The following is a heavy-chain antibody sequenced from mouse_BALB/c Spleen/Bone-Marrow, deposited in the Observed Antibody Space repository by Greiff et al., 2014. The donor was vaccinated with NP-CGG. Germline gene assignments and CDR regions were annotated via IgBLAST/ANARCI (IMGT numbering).Heavy chain of an antibody. CDR2: ISDGGSYT. D-gene: IGHD2-3*01. V-gene: IGHV5-4*02. CDR1: GFTFSDYY. J-gene: IGHJ4*01. CDR3: ARGPHDDDMDY. Sequence: EVQLVESGGGSVKPGGSLKLSCAASGFTFSDYYMYWVRQTPEKRLEWVATISDGGSYTYYPDSVKGRFTISRDNVKNNLYLQMSSLKSEDTAMYYCARGPHDDDMDYWGQGTSVTVSS.